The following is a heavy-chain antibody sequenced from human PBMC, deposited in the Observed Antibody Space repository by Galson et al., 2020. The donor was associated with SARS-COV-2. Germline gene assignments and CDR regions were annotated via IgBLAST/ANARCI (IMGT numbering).Heavy chain of an antibody. CDR2: IIPIFGTA. Sequence: KISCKASGGTFSSYAISWVRQAPGQGLEWMGGIIPIFGTANYAQKFQGRVTITADESTSTAYMELSSLRSEDTAVYYCARTYYYDSSGYWFDYWGQGTLVTVSS. J-gene: IGHJ4*02. D-gene: IGHD3-22*01. CDR3: ARTYYYDSSGYWFDY. V-gene: IGHV1-69*01. CDR1: GGTFSSYA.